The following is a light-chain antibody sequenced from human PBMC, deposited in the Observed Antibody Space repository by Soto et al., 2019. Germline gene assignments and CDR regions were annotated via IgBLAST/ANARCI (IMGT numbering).Light chain of an antibody. CDR2: WAS. J-gene: IGKJ5*01. CDR1: QSVLYSSNNKNY. CDR3: QQYYSTPIT. Sequence: DIVMTQSPDSLAVSLGERATINCKSSQSVLYSSNNKNYLAWFQQKPGQPRPPKLLISWASTRESGVPDRFSGSGSGTDFTLTISSLQAEDVAVYYCQQYYSTPITFGQGTRLEIK. V-gene: IGKV4-1*01.